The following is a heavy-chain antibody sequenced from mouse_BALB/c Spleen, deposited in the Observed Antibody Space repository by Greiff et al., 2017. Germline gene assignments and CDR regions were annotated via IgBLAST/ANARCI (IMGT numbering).Heavy chain of an antibody. CDR3: ARQSYDYWFAY. D-gene: IGHD2-4*01. CDR2: ISNGGGST. CDR1: GFTFSSYT. V-gene: IGHV5-12-2*01. J-gene: IGHJ3*01. Sequence: EVKLVESGGGLVQPGGSLKLSCAASGFTFSSYTMSWVRQTPEKRLEWVAYISNGGGSTYYPDTVKGRFTISRDNAKNTLYLQMSSLKSEDTAMYYCARQSYDYWFAYWGQGTLVTVSA.